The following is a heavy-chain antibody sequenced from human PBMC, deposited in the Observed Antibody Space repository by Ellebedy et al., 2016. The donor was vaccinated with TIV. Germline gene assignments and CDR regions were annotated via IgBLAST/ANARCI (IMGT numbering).Heavy chain of an antibody. J-gene: IGHJ4*02. CDR3: ARISDADYNPYFDS. Sequence: GESLKISCTASGFTFSAYWMTWVRQAPGKGLEWVANIKRDGSDKNYLDSAKGRLTISRDNARNSLYLQMNTLRAEDTAVYYCARISDADYNPYFDSWGQGTLVTVSS. CDR2: IKRDGSDK. D-gene: IGHD4-17*01. CDR1: GFTFSAYW. V-gene: IGHV3-7*01.